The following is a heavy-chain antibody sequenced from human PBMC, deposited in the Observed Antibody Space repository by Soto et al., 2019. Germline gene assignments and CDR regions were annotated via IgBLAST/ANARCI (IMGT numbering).Heavy chain of an antibody. CDR3: AFAAGYSYSPYYYYGMDV. D-gene: IGHD5-18*01. CDR2: ISGYDGNA. Sequence: GASVKVSCKASGYTFTNYAVSWVRQAPGQGLEWMGWISGYDGNANYAQSLQDRVTMTTDTSASTVYMDLRSLRSDDTAVYYCAFAAGYSYSPYYYYGMDVWGQGTPVTVSS. J-gene: IGHJ6*02. CDR1: GYTFTNYA. V-gene: IGHV1-18*01.